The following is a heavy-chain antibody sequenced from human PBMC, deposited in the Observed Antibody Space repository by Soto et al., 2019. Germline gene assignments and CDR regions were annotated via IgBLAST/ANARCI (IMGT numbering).Heavy chain of an antibody. CDR2: ISYDGSNK. D-gene: IGHD3-3*01. CDR1: RCSFSSHG. CDR3: AKDRQYYDFWSGSSHSYYGMDV. J-gene: IGHJ6*02. V-gene: IGHV3-30*18. Sequence: PWGSLRLCLAASRCSFSSHGMNWFRQSPGKRPDWVAFISYDGSNKYYADSVKGRFTISRDNSKNTLYLQMNSLRAEDTAVYYCAKDRQYYDFWSGSSHSYYGMDVWGQGNTVTGSS.